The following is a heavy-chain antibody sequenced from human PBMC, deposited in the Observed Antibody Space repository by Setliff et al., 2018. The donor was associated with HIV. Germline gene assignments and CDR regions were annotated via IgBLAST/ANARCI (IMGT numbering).Heavy chain of an antibody. D-gene: IGHD3-22*01. J-gene: IGHJ4*02. Sequence: PSETLSLTCTVSGGSISGYYWSWIRQPPGKGLEWIGYIYYIGNTNYNPSLKGRVTLSVDTSKNQLSLKLSSVTAADTAVYYCASLFHDTSAPWLYYFDYWGQGTLVTVSS. V-gene: IGHV4-59*01. CDR3: ASLFHDTSAPWLYYFDY. CDR1: GGSISGYY. CDR2: IYYIGNT.